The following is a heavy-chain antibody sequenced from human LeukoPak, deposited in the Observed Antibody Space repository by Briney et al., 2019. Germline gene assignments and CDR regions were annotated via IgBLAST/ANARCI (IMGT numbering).Heavy chain of an antibody. V-gene: IGHV4-38-2*02. CDR2: IYHSGNT. J-gene: IGHJ6*03. CDR1: GYSIRSGYY. Sequence: SETLSLTCDVFGYSIRSGYYWAWIRQPPGKGLEWIGSIYHSGNTYYNPSLKSRVTISVDTSKNQFSLKLSSVTAADTAVYYCARDCRSSSCYYMGVWGKGTTVTVSS. D-gene: IGHD2-2*01. CDR3: ARDCRSSSCYYMGV.